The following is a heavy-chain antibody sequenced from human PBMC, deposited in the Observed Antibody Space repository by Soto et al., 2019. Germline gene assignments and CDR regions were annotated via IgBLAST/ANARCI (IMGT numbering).Heavy chain of an antibody. V-gene: IGHV1-18*01. CDR2: ISGYNGNT. CDR1: RDGFDSYA. D-gene: IGHD2-15*01. J-gene: IGHJ4*02. Sequence: GASVEVCWEACRDGFDSYARWWVRHDPGKGLEWLGWISGYNGNTIYAQKFQGRVTMTTDTSTSTTYMDLRSLRSDDTAVYYCERDFPEAMPSYCLDGSCYGALVYSAQPTHVTVPS. CDR3: ERDFPEAMPSYCLDGSCYGALVY.